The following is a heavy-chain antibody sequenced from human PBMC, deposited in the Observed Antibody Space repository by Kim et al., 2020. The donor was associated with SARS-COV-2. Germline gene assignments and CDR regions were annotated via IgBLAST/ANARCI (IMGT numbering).Heavy chain of an antibody. Sequence: SETLSLTCTVSGGSISSSSYYWGWIRQPPGKGLEWIGSIYYSGSTYYNPSLKSRVTISVDTSKNQFSLKLSTVTAADTAVYYCARLKNSDYGDYYFDYWGQGALVTVSS. CDR3: ARLKNSDYGDYYFDY. CDR2: IYYSGST. D-gene: IGHD4-17*01. CDR1: GGSISSSSYY. V-gene: IGHV4-39*01. J-gene: IGHJ4*02.